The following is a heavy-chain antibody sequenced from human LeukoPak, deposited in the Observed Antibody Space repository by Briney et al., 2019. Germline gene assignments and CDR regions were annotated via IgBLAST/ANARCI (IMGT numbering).Heavy chain of an antibody. D-gene: IGHD3-10*01. CDR3: ARDVLLWFGESHYYFDY. V-gene: IGHV1-18*01. CDR2: ISAYNGNT. Sequence: ASVTVSCPASGYTFTCNGISWVRQAPGQGLEWMGWISAYNGNTNYAQKLQGRVTMTTDTSTSTAYMELRSLRSDDTAVYYCARDVLLWFGESHYYFDYWGQGTLVTVSS. J-gene: IGHJ4*02. CDR1: GYTFTCNG.